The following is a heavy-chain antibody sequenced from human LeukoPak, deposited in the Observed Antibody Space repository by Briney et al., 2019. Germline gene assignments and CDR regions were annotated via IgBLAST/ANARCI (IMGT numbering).Heavy chain of an antibody. CDR2: ISYVGSNK. CDR1: GFTFSSYG. CDR3: AKREAGKHFVGAFDI. Sequence: GRSLRLSCAASGFTFSSYGMPWVRQAPGKGLEWVAVISYVGSNKYYADSVKGRFTISRDNSKNTLYLQMNSLRAEDTAVYYCAKREAGKHFVGAFDIWGQGTMVTVSS. D-gene: IGHD6-19*01. V-gene: IGHV3-30*18. J-gene: IGHJ3*02.